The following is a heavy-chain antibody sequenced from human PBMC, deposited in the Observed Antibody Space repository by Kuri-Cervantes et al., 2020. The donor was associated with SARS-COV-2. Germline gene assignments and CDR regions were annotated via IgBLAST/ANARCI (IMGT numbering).Heavy chain of an antibody. D-gene: IGHD3-10*01. J-gene: IGHJ4*02. V-gene: IGHV3-23*01. CDR3: ATGFTSVWFRPLAY. Sequence: ETLSLTCAASGFSFSDYVMTRVRQAPGKGLEWVSIINDAGTTTHYADSVKGRFTISRDNSKNTVYLQMNNLEVEDTAVYFCATGFTSVWFRPLAYWGQGTLVTVSS. CDR2: INDAGTTT. CDR1: GFSFSDYV.